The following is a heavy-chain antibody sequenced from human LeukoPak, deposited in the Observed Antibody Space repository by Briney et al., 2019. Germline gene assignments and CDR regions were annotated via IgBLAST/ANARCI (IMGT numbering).Heavy chain of an antibody. Sequence: GASLRLSCAASGFTFDTNAIDSGRQVAGKSLGLVSLMSADGRSTYYADSVKGRFTISRDNSKSSLYLQMRSLTTEDTAVYYCAKDSGWQLLRAEYFQHWGPGTLVTVSS. V-gene: IGHV3-43*02. D-gene: IGHD2-15*01. CDR2: MSADGRST. CDR1: GFTFDTNA. CDR3: AKDSGWQLLRAEYFQH. J-gene: IGHJ1*01.